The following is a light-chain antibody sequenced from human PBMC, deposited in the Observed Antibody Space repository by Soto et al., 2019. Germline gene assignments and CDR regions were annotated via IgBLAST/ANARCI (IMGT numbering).Light chain of an antibody. CDR1: QGISNY. CDR2: DAS. V-gene: IGKV1-33*01. CDR3: QQYDNLPWT. Sequence: EIQMTQSPSSLSASVGDRVTLTCQASQGISNYLNWYQQKPGKAPKLLIYDASNWETGVPSRFSGSGSGTDFTFTISSLQPEDFATYYCQQYDNLPWTFGQGTKVEIK. J-gene: IGKJ1*01.